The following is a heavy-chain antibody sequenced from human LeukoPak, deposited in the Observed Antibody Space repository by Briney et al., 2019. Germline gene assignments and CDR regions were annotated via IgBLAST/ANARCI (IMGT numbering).Heavy chain of an antibody. Sequence: GGSLRLSCVVSGFTVSSNYMSWVRQAPGKGLEWVSLTYSDGSTYYADSVKDRFTISRDNSKNTLYLQMNSLRVEDTAVYYCAKDAPEGIAAAWGQGTLVTVSS. CDR3: AKDAPEGIAAA. CDR1: GFTVSSNY. V-gene: IGHV3-66*01. J-gene: IGHJ5*02. CDR2: TYSDGST. D-gene: IGHD6-13*01.